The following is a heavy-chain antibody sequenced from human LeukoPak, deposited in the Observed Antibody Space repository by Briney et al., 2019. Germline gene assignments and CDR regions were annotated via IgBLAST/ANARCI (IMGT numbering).Heavy chain of an antibody. CDR1: GGSVRSGSYY. Sequence: SETLSLTCTVSGGSVRSGSYYWGWIRQPPGKGLEWIGSIYYSGSTYYNPSLKSRVTISVDTSKNQFSLKLSSVTAADTAVYYCATSLAYCGGDCYTYAFDIWGQGTMVTVSS. CDR2: IYYSGST. V-gene: IGHV4-39*01. J-gene: IGHJ3*02. CDR3: ATSLAYCGGDCYTYAFDI. D-gene: IGHD2-21*02.